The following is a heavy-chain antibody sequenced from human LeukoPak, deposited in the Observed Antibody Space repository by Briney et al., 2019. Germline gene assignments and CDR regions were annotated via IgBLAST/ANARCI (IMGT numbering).Heavy chain of an antibody. J-gene: IGHJ6*02. CDR3: ANAGMDV. CDR1: GFTFDDYA. V-gene: IGHV3-9*01. CDR2: ISWNSGSI. Sequence: GGSLRFSCAASGFTFDDYARHWVRHAPGKGLEWVSGISWNSGSIGYADSVKGRFTISRDNAKNSLYLQMNSLRAEDTALYYCANAGMDVWGQGTTVTVSS.